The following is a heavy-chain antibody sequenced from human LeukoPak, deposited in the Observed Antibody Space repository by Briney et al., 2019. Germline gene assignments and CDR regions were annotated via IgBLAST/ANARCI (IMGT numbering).Heavy chain of an antibody. Sequence: GASVKVSCKASGGTFSSYAISWVRQVPGQGLEWMGGITPMFGTARYAQKFQGRVTITADESTSTAYMELSSLRSEDTAVYYCARDSSDFRSLIPHWGQGTLVTVSS. J-gene: IGHJ1*01. CDR2: ITPMFGTA. CDR1: GGTFSSYA. CDR3: ARDSSDFRSLIPH. D-gene: IGHD3-3*01. V-gene: IGHV1-69*13.